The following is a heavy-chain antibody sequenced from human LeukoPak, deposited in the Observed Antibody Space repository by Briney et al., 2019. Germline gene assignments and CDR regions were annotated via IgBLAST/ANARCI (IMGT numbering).Heavy chain of an antibody. D-gene: IGHD2-2*01. CDR3: ARGREIVVVPAATAHYNWFDP. V-gene: IGHV1-18*01. CDR2: ISAYNGNT. Sequence: ASVKVSCKASGYTFTSYGISWVRQAPGQGLEWMGWISAYNGNTNYAQKLQGRVTMTTDTSTSTAYMELRSLRSDDTAVYYCARGREIVVVPAATAHYNWFDPWGQGTLVTVSS. J-gene: IGHJ5*02. CDR1: GYTFTSYG.